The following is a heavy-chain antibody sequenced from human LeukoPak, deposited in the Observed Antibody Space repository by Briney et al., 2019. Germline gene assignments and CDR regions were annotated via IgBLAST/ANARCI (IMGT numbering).Heavy chain of an antibody. CDR1: GGSFSGYY. V-gene: IGHV4-34*01. D-gene: IGHD2-15*01. CDR2: INHSGST. J-gene: IGHJ4*02. CDR3: ARGGPGGSWSRVGYYFDY. Sequence: SETLSLTCAVYGGSFSGYYWSWIRQPPGKGLEWIGEINHSGSTNYNPSLKSRVTISVDRSKNQFSLKLSSVTAADTAVYYCARGGPGGSWSRVGYYFDYWGQGTLVTVSS.